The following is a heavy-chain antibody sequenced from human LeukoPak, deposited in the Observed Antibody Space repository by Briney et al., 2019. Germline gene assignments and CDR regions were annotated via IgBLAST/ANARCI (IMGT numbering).Heavy chain of an antibody. Sequence: GGSLRLSCAASGFTFTTSWMHWVRQAPGKGLVWVSRINKDGGSSNYADSVKGRFTISRDNAKNTLYLQMNSLRIEDTAVYYCAAATAAAGASNGMDVWGQGTTVTVSS. CDR3: AAATAAAGASNGMDV. CDR1: GFTFTTSW. V-gene: IGHV3-74*01. J-gene: IGHJ6*02. CDR2: INKDGGSS. D-gene: IGHD6-13*01.